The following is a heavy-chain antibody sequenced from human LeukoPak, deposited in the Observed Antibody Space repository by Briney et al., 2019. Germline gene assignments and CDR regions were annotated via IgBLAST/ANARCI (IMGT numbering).Heavy chain of an antibody. CDR1: GGSISSSSYY. J-gene: IGHJ5*02. CDR2: IYYSGST. CDR3: ARDEGITMIVVDQMNWFDP. D-gene: IGHD3-22*01. V-gene: IGHV4-39*07. Sequence: SSETLSLTCTVSGGSISSSSYYWGWIRQPPGKGLEWIGSIYYSGSTYYNPSLKSRVTISVDTSKNQFSLKLSSVTAADTAVYYCARDEGITMIVVDQMNWFDPWGQGTLVTVSS.